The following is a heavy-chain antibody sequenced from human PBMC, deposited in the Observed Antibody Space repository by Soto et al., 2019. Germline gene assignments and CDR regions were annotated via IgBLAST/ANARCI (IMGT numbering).Heavy chain of an antibody. CDR2: INSDGSST. Sequence: GGSLRLSCAASGFTFSSYWMHWVRQAPGKGLVWVSRINSDGSSTSYADSVKGRFTISRDNAKNTLYLQMNSLRAEGTAVYYCARDFPVDFWSGYLASYYGMDVWGQGTTVTVSS. CDR3: ARDFPVDFWSGYLASYYGMDV. D-gene: IGHD3-3*01. V-gene: IGHV3-74*01. CDR1: GFTFSSYW. J-gene: IGHJ6*02.